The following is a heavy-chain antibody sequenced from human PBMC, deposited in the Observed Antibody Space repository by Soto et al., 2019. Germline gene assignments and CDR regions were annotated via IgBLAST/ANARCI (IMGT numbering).Heavy chain of an antibody. CDR3: ARGTSSPASIDY. Sequence: EASVKVSCKASGGTFSSYAISWVRQAPGQGLEWMGGIIPIFGTANYAQKCQGRVTITADESTSTAYMELSSLRSEDTAVYYCARGTSSPASIDYWGQGTLVTVSS. CDR2: IIPIFGTA. CDR1: GGTFSSYA. V-gene: IGHV1-69*13. J-gene: IGHJ4*02. D-gene: IGHD6-13*01.